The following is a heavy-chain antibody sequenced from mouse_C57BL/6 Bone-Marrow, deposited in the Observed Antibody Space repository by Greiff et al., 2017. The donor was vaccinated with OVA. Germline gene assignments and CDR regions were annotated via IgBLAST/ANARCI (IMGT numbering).Heavy chain of an antibody. V-gene: IGHV5-6*01. Sequence: EVQGVESGGDLVKPGGSLKLSCAASGFTFSSYGMSWVRQTPDKRLEWVATISSGGSYTYYPDSVKGRFTISRDNAKNTLYLQMSSLKSEDTAMYYCARQTIVTTSYFDYWGQGTTLTVSS. D-gene: IGHD2-5*01. CDR3: ARQTIVTTSYFDY. J-gene: IGHJ2*01. CDR1: GFTFSSYG. CDR2: ISSGGSYT.